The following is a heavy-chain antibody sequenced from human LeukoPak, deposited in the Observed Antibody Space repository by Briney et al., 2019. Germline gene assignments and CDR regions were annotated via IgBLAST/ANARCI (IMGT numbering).Heavy chain of an antibody. J-gene: IGHJ4*02. V-gene: IGHV3-23*01. CDR1: GFTFSSYA. CDR2: ISGSGGST. Sequence: PGGSLRLSCAASGFTFSSYAMNWVRQAPGKGLEWVSAISGSGGSTYYADSVKGRFTISRDNSQNTLYLQMNSLRAEDTAVYYCAKGFQTWYSSPDYWGQGTLVTVSS. D-gene: IGHD6-13*01. CDR3: AKGFQTWYSSPDY.